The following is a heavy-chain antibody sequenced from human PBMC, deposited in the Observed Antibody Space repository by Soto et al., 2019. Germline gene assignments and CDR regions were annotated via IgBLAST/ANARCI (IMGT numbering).Heavy chain of an antibody. J-gene: IGHJ5*02. Sequence: ASVKVSCKASGYTFTSYGISWVRQAPRQGLEWMGWISAYNGNTNYAQKLQGRVTMTTDTSTSTAYMELRSLRSDDTAVYYCARVELAMVRGVIIGWFDPWGQGTLVTAPQ. CDR3: ARVELAMVRGVIIGWFDP. CDR2: ISAYNGNT. D-gene: IGHD3-10*01. CDR1: GYTFTSYG. V-gene: IGHV1-18*01.